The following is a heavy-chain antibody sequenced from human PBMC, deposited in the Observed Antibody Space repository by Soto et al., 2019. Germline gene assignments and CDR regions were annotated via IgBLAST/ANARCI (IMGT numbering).Heavy chain of an antibody. V-gene: IGHV2-26*01. CDR3: ARMKVDSYQFYYAMDV. CDR1: DFSLTTGKMG. CDR2: IFSDNER. J-gene: IGHJ6*02. D-gene: IGHD3-9*01. Sequence: QVTLKESGPALVKPTETLTLTCTVSDFSLTTGKMGVSWIRQPPGKALEWLAHIFSDNERSYSTSLQGRLTISKDTSGSQVVLSMTNLDPVDTATYYCARMKVDSYQFYYAMDVWGQGTTVTVSS.